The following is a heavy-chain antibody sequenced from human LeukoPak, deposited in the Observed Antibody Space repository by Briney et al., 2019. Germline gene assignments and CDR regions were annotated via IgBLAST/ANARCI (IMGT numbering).Heavy chain of an antibody. CDR3: AKDGAEQWLAYYFDY. CDR2: ISYDGNNK. J-gene: IGHJ4*02. V-gene: IGHV3-30*18. CDR1: GFTFSSYG. D-gene: IGHD6-19*01. Sequence: PGGSLRLSCAASGFTFSSYGMHWVRQAPGKGLEWVAAISYDGNNKYYADSVKGRLTISRDNSKNTLYVQMNSLRAEDTAVYYCAKDGAEQWLAYYFDYWGQGTLVTVSS.